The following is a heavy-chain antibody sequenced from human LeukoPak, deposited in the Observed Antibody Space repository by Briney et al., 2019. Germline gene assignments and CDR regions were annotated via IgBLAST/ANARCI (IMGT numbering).Heavy chain of an antibody. CDR1: GDSISRSSYY. CDR3: ARIDYHGLAYYFDY. Sequence: SETLSLTCTVSGDSISRSSYYWGWIRQPPGKGLEWIGSIPYSGSTYYNPSLKSRVTISVDTSKNQFSLKLSSVTAADTAVYYCARIDYHGLAYYFDYWGQGTLVTVSS. CDR2: IPYSGST. D-gene: IGHD4/OR15-4a*01. V-gene: IGHV4-39*07. J-gene: IGHJ4*02.